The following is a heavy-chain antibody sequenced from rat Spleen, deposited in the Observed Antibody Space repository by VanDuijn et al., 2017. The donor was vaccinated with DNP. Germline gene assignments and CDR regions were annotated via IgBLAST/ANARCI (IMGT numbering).Heavy chain of an antibody. CDR3: ARDRRGYFDY. CDR2: IAGSGST. J-gene: IGHJ2*01. Sequence: QVLLRESGPGLVQPSQTLSLTCTVSGFSLTTYGVSWVRQPPGKGLEWIAAIAGSGSTYYNSALKSRLSISKDTSKSQVFLKMNSLQTEDTATYYCARDRRGYFDYWGQGAMVTVSS. CDR1: GFSLTTYG. D-gene: IGHD1-11*01. V-gene: IGHV2S12*01.